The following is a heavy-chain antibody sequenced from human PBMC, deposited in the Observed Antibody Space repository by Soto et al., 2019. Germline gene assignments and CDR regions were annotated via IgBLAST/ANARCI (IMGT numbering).Heavy chain of an antibody. CDR3: ARVRDCSSTSCYDRGWFDP. V-gene: IGHV4-59*01. CDR1: GGSISSYY. Sequence: QVQLQESGPGLVKPSETLSLTCTVSGGSISSYYWSWIRQPPGEGLEWIGYIYYSGSTNYNPSLKSRVTISVYTSKNQFSLKLSSVTAADTAVYYCARVRDCSSTSCYDRGWFDPWGQGTLVTVSS. D-gene: IGHD2-2*01. J-gene: IGHJ5*02. CDR2: IYYSGST.